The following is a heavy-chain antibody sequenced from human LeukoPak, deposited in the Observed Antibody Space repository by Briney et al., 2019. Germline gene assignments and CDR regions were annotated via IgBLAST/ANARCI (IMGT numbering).Heavy chain of an antibody. CDR1: RFTLSDYY. Sequence: KPGGSLRLSCSAARFTLSDYYMNWIRQTPGKGLEWVSYITSGSSTYYGDSVKGRVTISRDNAKNSLYLQMNSLTAEDTAVYYCARGGYRYDYYYYMDVWGKGTTVTVSS. D-gene: IGHD5-18*01. J-gene: IGHJ6*03. CDR2: ITSGSST. V-gene: IGHV3-69-1*01. CDR3: ARGGYRYDYYYYMDV.